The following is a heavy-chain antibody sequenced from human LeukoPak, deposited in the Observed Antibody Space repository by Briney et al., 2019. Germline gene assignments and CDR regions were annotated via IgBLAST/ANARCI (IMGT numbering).Heavy chain of an antibody. CDR2: ISAYNGST. J-gene: IGHJ4*02. Sequence: ASVKVSCKASGYTFTSYGISWVRQAPGQGLEWMGWISAYNGSTSYAQKFQGRVTMTRDMSTSTVYMELSSLRSEDTAVYYCARVRTTQGKWLAFDYWGQGTLVTVSS. D-gene: IGHD6-19*01. CDR1: GYTFTSYG. CDR3: ARVRTTQGKWLAFDY. V-gene: IGHV1-18*01.